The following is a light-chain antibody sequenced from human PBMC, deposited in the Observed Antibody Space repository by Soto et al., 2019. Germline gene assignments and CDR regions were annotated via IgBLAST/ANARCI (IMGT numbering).Light chain of an antibody. CDR1: SSDVGGYNY. V-gene: IGLV2-14*01. Sequence: QSASVSGSPGQSITISCTGTSSDVGGYNYVSWYQQHPGKAPKLMIYDVSNRPSGVSNRFSGSKSGNTASLTISGLQAEDEADYYCSSYTSSSTRVFGTGTKVTVL. CDR3: SSYTSSSTRV. J-gene: IGLJ1*01. CDR2: DVS.